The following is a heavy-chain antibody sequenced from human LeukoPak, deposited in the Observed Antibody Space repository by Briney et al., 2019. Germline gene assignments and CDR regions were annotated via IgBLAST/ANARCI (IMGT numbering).Heavy chain of an antibody. CDR2: ISSGSTI. D-gene: IGHD2-15*01. Sequence: GGSLRLSCAASGFTFSSYEMNWVRQAPGKGLEWVSYISSGSTIYYADSVKGRFTISRDNAKNSLYLQMNSLRAEDTAVYYCAVSRYCSGGSCRGLYFQHWGQGTLVTVSS. CDR1: GFTFSSYE. J-gene: IGHJ1*01. CDR3: AVSRYCSGGSCRGLYFQH. V-gene: IGHV3-48*03.